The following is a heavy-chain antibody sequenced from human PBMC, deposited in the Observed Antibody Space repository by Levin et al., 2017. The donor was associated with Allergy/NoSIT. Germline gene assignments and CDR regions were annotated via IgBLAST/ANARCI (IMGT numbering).Heavy chain of an antibody. CDR3: AREVILYRGVFRH. Sequence: LSLTCAASGFIFSSYWMHWVRQAPGKGLVWVSRINSDGSDTNYADSVKGRFTISRDDAKNTLYLQMNSVRAEDTAVYYCAREVILYRGVFRHWGQGTLVTVSS. V-gene: IGHV3-74*01. J-gene: IGHJ4*02. D-gene: IGHD2-8*01. CDR2: INSDGSDT. CDR1: GFIFSSYW.